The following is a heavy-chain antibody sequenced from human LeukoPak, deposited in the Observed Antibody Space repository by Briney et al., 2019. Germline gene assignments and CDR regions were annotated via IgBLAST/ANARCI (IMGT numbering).Heavy chain of an antibody. Sequence: SETLSLTCTVSGGSISSGSYYWSWIRQPAGKGLEWIGRIYTSGSTNYNPSLKSRVTISVDTSKNQFSLKLSSVTAADTAVYYCARSGYSYGEGFDYWGQGTLATVSS. CDR1: GGSISSGSYY. J-gene: IGHJ4*02. CDR2: IYTSGST. V-gene: IGHV4-61*02. D-gene: IGHD5-18*01. CDR3: ARSGYSYGEGFDY.